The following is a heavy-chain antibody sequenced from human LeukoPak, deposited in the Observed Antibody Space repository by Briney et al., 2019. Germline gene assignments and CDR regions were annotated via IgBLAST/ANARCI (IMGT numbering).Heavy chain of an antibody. CDR3: ARGSLIVVGDFDY. Sequence: GASVKVSCKASGYTFTTYYIHWVRQAPGQGLECMGWVNLNSGSTNYGQRFQGRVSMTRDTSISTAYMELSGLRSDDTAVYYCARGSLIVVGDFDYWGQGTLVTVSS. D-gene: IGHD3-22*01. V-gene: IGHV1-2*02. CDR2: VNLNSGST. CDR1: GYTFTTYY. J-gene: IGHJ4*02.